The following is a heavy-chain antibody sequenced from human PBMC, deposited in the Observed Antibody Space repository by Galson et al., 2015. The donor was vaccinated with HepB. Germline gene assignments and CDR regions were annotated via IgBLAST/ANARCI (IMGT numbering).Heavy chain of an antibody. Sequence: SLRLSCAASGFTFSSYGMHWVRQAPGKGLEWVAVISYDGSNKYYADSVKGRFTISRDNSKNTLYLQMNSLRAEDAAVYYCAKDQAYCSGGSCYPFDYWGQGTLVTVSS. J-gene: IGHJ4*02. CDR2: ISYDGSNK. CDR3: AKDQAYCSGGSCYPFDY. D-gene: IGHD2-15*01. CDR1: GFTFSSYG. V-gene: IGHV3-30*18.